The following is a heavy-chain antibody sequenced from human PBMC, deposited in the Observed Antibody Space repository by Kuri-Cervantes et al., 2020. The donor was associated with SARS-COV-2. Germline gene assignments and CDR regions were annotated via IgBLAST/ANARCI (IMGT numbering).Heavy chain of an antibody. V-gene: IGHV3-30*18. CDR2: ISYDGSNK. CDR1: GFTFSSYG. CDR3: AKDGGYCSTVSCYTLYHYYYYMDV. Sequence: GGSLRLSCAASGFTFSSYGMHWVRQAPGKGLEWVAVISYDGSNKYYADSLKGRFTISRDNSKSTLSLQMSSLRAEDTAVYFCAKDGGYCSTVSCYTLYHYYYYMDVWGKGTTVTVSS. D-gene: IGHD2-2*02. J-gene: IGHJ6*03.